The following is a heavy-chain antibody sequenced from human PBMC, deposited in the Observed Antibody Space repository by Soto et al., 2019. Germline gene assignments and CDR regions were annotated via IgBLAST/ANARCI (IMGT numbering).Heavy chain of an antibody. CDR2: IYYSGST. V-gene: IGHV4-61*08. Sequence: SETLSLTCTVSGRSISSGDYYWSWIRQPPGKGLEWIGYIYYSGSTNYNPSLKSRVTISVDTSKNQFSLKLSSVTAADTAVYYCAREWPRVTGTTIYYGMDVWGQGTTVTVSS. CDR1: GRSISSGDYY. J-gene: IGHJ6*02. CDR3: AREWPRVTGTTIYYGMDV. D-gene: IGHD1-7*01.